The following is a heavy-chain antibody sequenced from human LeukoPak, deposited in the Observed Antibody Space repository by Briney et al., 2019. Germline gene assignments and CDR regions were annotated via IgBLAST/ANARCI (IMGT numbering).Heavy chain of an antibody. CDR2: IYSGGST. CDR3: ARARWVYSSGSYYFDY. D-gene: IGHD6-19*01. V-gene: IGHV3-53*01. Sequence: GGSLRLSCAASGFTVSSNYISWVRQAPGKGLEWVSVIYSGGSTYYADSVKGRFTISRDNSKNTLYLQMNSLRAEDTAVYYCARARWVYSSGSYYFDYWGQGTLVTVSS. CDR1: GFTVSSNY. J-gene: IGHJ4*02.